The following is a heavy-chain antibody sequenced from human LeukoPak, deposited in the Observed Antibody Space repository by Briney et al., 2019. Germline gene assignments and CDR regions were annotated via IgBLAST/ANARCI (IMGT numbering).Heavy chain of an antibody. CDR3: AREGVGYSSYYYFDY. D-gene: IGHD6-13*01. CDR2: INPSGGST. J-gene: IGHJ4*02. Sequence: ASVKVSCKASGYTFTSYYMHWVRQAPGQGLEWMGIINPSGGSTSYAQKFQGRVTMTRDTSTSTVYMELSSLRSEDTAVYYCAREGVGYSSYYYFDYWGQGTLVTVSS. CDR1: GYTFTSYY. V-gene: IGHV1-46*01.